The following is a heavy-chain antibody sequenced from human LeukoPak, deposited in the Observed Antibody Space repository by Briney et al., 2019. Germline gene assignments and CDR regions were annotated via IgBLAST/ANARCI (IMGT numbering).Heavy chain of an antibody. D-gene: IGHD6-19*01. CDR1: GYTFTSYD. V-gene: IGHV1-8*01. CDR2: MNPNSGNT. CDR3: VRESIAVAGDPFDY. J-gene: IGHJ4*02. Sequence: ASVKVSCKASGYTFTSYDVNWVRQATGQGLEWMGWMNPNSGNTGYAQKFQGRVTMTRNTSISTAYMELSSLRSEDTAVYYCVRESIAVAGDPFDYWGQGTLVTVSS.